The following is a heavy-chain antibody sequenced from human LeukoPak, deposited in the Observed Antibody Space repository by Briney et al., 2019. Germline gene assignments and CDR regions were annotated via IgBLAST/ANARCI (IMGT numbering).Heavy chain of an antibody. V-gene: IGHV1-8*03. CDR1: GYTFTSYD. CDR2: MNPNSGNT. J-gene: IGHJ3*02. CDR3: ARDQGIVGARDAFDI. Sequence: ASVKVSCKASGYTFTSYDINWVRQATGQGLEWMGWMNPNSGNTGYAQKFQGRVTITRNTSISTAYMELRSLRSDDTAVYYCARDQGIVGARDAFDIWGQGTIVTVSS. D-gene: IGHD1-26*01.